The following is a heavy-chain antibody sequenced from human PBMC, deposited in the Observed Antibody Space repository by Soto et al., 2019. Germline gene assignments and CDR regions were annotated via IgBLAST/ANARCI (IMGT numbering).Heavy chain of an antibody. D-gene: IGHD3-22*01. J-gene: IGHJ3*02. Sequence: GGSLRLSCAASGFTFSSYEMNWVRQAPGKGLEWVSYISSSGSTIYYADSVKGRFTISRDNAKNSLYLQMNSLRAEDTAVYYCAREQTRITMIVVALDAFDIWGQGTMVTVPS. CDR3: AREQTRITMIVVALDAFDI. CDR2: ISSSGSTI. CDR1: GFTFSSYE. V-gene: IGHV3-48*03.